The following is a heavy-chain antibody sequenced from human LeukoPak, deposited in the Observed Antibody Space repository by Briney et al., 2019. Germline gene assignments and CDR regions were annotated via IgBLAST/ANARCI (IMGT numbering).Heavy chain of an antibody. J-gene: IGHJ6*02. CDR1: GGSISSYY. V-gene: IGHV4-4*07. CDR2: IYTSGST. Sequence: SETLSLTCTVSGGSISSYYWSWIRQPAGKGLEWIGRIYTSGSTNYNPSLKSRVTMSVDTSKNQFSLKLSSVTAADTAVYYCAGNGITGTPSNYYYYYGMDVWGQGTTVTVSS. D-gene: IGHD1-20*01. CDR3: AGNGITGTPSNYYYYYGMDV.